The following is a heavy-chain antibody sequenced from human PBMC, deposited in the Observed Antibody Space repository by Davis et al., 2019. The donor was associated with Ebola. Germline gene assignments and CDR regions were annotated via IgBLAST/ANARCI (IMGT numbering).Heavy chain of an antibody. V-gene: IGHV4-34*01. CDR1: GGSFSGYY. D-gene: IGHD6-6*01. CDR3: ASHPAFVKYSSSRSAYDY. J-gene: IGHJ4*02. Sequence: SEILSLTCAVYGGSFSGYYWSWIRQPPGKGLEWIGEINHSGSTNYNPSLKSRVTISVDTSKNQFSLKLSSVTAADTAVYYCASHPAFVKYSSSRSAYDYWGQGTLVTVSS. CDR2: INHSGST.